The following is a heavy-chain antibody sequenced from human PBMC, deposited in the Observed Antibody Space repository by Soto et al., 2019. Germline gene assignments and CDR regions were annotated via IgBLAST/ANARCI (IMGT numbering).Heavy chain of an antibody. V-gene: IGHV1-18*04. CDR1: LYVFSNYG. J-gene: IGHJ4*03. D-gene: IGHD3-16*01. CDR2: ISPYDGKS. Sequence: ASVNVTCMAFLYVFSNYGCSWVRQAPGEGLAWMGWISPYDGKSNKVHKFQDGPTHTTDTSTTTHYMEPRTLRFDDTAVYYGARLHYDTGGDALGTFDSWGQWNIVTSSS. CDR3: ARLHYDTGGDALGTFDS.